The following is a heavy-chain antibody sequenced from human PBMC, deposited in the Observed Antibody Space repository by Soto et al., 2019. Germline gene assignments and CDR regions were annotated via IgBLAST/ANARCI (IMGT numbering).Heavy chain of an antibody. CDR2: IKSKTDGGII. V-gene: IGHV3-15*07. J-gene: IGHJ4*02. Sequence: GGSLRLSCTASGFPFSNAWMNWVRQAPGKGLEWVGRIKSKTDGGIIDYAAPVKGRFTISRDDSKNTLYLQMSSLKSEDTAVYYCLTVFNDFGLKGGQGNLVTVSS. CDR1: GFPFSNAW. D-gene: IGHD3-3*01. CDR3: LTVFNDFGLK.